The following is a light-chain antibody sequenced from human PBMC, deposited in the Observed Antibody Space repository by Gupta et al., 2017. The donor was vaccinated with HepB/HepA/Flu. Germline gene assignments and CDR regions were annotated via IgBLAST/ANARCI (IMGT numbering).Light chain of an antibody. Sequence: DIQVTQSPSTLSASIGDRVTITCRASQSISSWLAWYQQKPGKAPKLLIYTASSLASGVPSRFSGSGSGTEFTLAITSLQPDDFATYYCQQYHSYSTFGQGTKVEIK. V-gene: IGKV1-5*03. CDR2: TAS. CDR3: QQYHSYST. J-gene: IGKJ1*01. CDR1: QSISSW.